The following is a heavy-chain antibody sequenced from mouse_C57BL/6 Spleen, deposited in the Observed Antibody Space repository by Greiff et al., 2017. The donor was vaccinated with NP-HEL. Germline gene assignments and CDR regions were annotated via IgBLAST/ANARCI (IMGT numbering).Heavy chain of an antibody. J-gene: IGHJ4*01. Sequence: VQLQQSGPELVKPGASVKISCKASGYTFTDYYINWVKQRPGQGLEWIGWIFPGSGSTYYNEKFKGKATLTVDKSSSTAYMLLSSLTSEDSAVYFCSSTVVASGAMDYWGQGTSVTVSS. V-gene: IGHV1-75*01. CDR2: IFPGSGST. CDR1: GYTFTDYY. CDR3: SSTVVASGAMDY. D-gene: IGHD1-1*01.